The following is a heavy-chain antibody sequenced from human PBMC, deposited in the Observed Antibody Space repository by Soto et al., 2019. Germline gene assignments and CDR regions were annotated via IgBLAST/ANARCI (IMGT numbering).Heavy chain of an antibody. CDR3: VRARGYSYGTGMDV. CDR1: GFTFSSYG. CDR2: IWYDGSNK. V-gene: IGHV3-33*01. Sequence: QVQLVESGGGVVQPGRSLRLSCAASGFTFSSYGMHWVRQAPGKGLEWVAVIWYDGSNKYYADSVKGRFTISRDNSKNTLYLQMNSLRAEDTAVYYCVRARGYSYGTGMDVWGQGTTVTVSS. J-gene: IGHJ6*02. D-gene: IGHD5-18*01.